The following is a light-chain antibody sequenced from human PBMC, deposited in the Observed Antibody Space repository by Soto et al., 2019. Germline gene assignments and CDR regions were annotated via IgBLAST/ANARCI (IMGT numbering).Light chain of an antibody. CDR2: GAS. V-gene: IGKV3D-15*01. CDR3: QQYNKWPAEIT. J-gene: IGKJ5*01. Sequence: EVVLTQSPATLSVFPGERATLSCRASQTVGINLAWYQKKLGQAPRLLIYGASSRATGIPARFSGSGSGTEFTLTISSLQSEDSGVYYCQQYNKWPAEITFGQGTRLEIK. CDR1: QTVGIN.